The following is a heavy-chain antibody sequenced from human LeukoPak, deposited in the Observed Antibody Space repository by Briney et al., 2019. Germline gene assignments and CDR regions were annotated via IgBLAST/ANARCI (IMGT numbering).Heavy chain of an antibody. CDR3: ARRGYSYGYYFDY. V-gene: IGHV4-39*01. D-gene: IGHD5-18*01. J-gene: IGHJ4*02. Sequence: SETLSLTCTVSVGSISSSSYYGGWIRQPPGRGLEWIGSIYYNGSTYYNPSLQSRVTLSEDTSNNQFSLKLTSVCGAGPAVFYCARRGYSYGYYFDYWGQGTLVTVSS. CDR1: VGSISSSSYY. CDR2: IYYNGST.